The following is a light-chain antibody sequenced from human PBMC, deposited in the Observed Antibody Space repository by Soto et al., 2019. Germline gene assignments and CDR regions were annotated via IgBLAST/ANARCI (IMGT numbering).Light chain of an antibody. J-gene: IGKJ3*01. CDR1: QSISSNF. CDR2: GAS. CDR3: QQYGSSLFT. V-gene: IGKV3-20*01. Sequence: EIVLTQSPGTLSLSPGEGATLSCRASQSISSNFLAWYQQKRGQAPRLLIHGASNRATGIPDRFSGSGSGTDFTLTITRLEPEDFAVYYCQQYGSSLFTFGPGTKVDFK.